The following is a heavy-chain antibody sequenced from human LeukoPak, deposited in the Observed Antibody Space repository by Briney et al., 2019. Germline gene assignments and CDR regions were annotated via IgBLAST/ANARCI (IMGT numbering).Heavy chain of an antibody. CDR2: ISGSGDAT. J-gene: IGHJ4*02. D-gene: IGHD3-10*01. CDR1: GFMFSQHT. Sequence: GGSLRLSCAVSGFMFSQHTMSWVRQAPGKRLEWVSSISGSGDATRYADSVMGRFTISRDNAKNTLSLQMNSLRAEDTAVYYCARDITMVRGGGNYWGQGTPVTVSS. V-gene: IGHV3-23*01. CDR3: ARDITMVRGGGNY.